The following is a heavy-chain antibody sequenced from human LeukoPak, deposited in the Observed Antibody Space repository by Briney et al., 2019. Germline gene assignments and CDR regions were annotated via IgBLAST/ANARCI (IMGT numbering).Heavy chain of an antibody. V-gene: IGHV1-24*01. CDR3: ATPPVWFGEFMSGNSILGYFQD. D-gene: IGHD3-10*01. CDR1: GHTLTELS. CDR2: FDTQEAET. Sequence: ASVKVSCKISGHTLTELSIHWVRQAPGKGLEWMGGFDTQEAETIFAQNFQGRVTMTEDTSSDTAYMELSSLTPEDTAVYYCATPPVWFGEFMSGNSILGYFQDWGQGTLVTVSS. J-gene: IGHJ1*01.